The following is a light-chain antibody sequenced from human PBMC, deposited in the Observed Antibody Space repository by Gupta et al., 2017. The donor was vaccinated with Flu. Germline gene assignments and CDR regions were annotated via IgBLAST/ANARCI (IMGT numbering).Light chain of an antibody. V-gene: IGKV3-20*01. J-gene: IGKJ3*01. CDR2: GAS. CDR1: QSVSSNY. Sequence: VLPQSPGPLSLSPGERATLSCRASQSVSSNYLAWYQQKPGQAPRLLIYGASSRATGIPDRFSVSGSGTDFTLNISRREPEDFAVYYCQQYDNYSGGCTFGHGTKVD. CDR3: QQYDNYSGGCT.